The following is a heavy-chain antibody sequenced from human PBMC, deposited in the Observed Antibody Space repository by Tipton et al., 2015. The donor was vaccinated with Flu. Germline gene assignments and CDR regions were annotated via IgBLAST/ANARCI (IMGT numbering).Heavy chain of an antibody. V-gene: IGHV4-39*07. CDR2: IYYSGST. CDR1: GGSISSSSYY. CDR3: ARELGATGEGFDY. J-gene: IGHJ4*02. Sequence: TLSLTCTVSGGSISSSSYYWGWIRQPPGKGLEWIGSIYYSGSTNYNPSLKSRVTISVDTSKNQFSLKLSSVTAADTAVYYCARELGATGEGFDYWGQGTLVTVSS. D-gene: IGHD1-26*01.